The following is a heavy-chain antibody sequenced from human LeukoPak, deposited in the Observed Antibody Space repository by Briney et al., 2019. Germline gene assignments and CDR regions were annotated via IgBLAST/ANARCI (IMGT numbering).Heavy chain of an antibody. CDR2: IYYSGST. V-gene: IGHV4-59*01. CDR1: GGSISSYY. D-gene: IGHD5-24*01. CDR3: ARGRGGRYWFDP. Sequence: PSETLCLTCTVSGGSISSYYWSWIRQPPGKGLEWIGYIYYSGSTNYNPSLKSRVTISVDTSKNQFSLKLSSVTAVDTAVYYCARGRGGRYWFDPWGQGTLVTVSS. J-gene: IGHJ5*02.